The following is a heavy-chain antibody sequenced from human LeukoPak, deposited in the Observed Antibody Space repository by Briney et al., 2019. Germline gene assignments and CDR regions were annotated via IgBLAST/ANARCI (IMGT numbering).Heavy chain of an antibody. CDR2: ISGSGGST. V-gene: IGHV3-23*01. Sequence: PGGSLRLSCAASGFTFSSYAMSWVRQAPGKGLEWVSAISGSGGSTYYADSVKGRFTISRDNSKNMLYLQMNSLRAEDTAVYYCAPSLKWEPPYYFDYWGQGTLVTVSS. CDR3: APSLKWEPPYYFDY. CDR1: GFTFSSYA. J-gene: IGHJ4*02. D-gene: IGHD1-26*01.